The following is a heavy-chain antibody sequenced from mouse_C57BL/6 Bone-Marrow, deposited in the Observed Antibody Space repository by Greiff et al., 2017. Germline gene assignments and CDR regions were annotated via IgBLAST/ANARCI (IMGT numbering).Heavy chain of an antibody. CDR1: GFTFSDYY. Sequence: EVKLVESGGGLVQPGGSLKLSCAASGFTFSDYYMYWVRQTPEKRLEWVAYISNGGGSTYYPDTVKGRFTITRDNAKNTPYLQMSRLKSEDTAMYYCARLPYDMGCWGQRTTVTVAS. V-gene: IGHV5-12*01. J-gene: IGHJ4*01. CDR3: ARLPYDMGC. CDR2: ISNGGGST.